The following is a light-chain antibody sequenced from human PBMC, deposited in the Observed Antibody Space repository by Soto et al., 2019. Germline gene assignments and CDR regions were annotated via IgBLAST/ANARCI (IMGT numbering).Light chain of an antibody. V-gene: IGLV1-44*01. CDR3: AAWDDSMNGYV. J-gene: IGLJ1*01. Sequence: QSVLTQPPSASGTPGQRVTISRSVSTSNIGSNTVNWYQQLPGTAPKLLIYSNNQRPSGVPDRFSGSKSGTSASLAISGLQSEDEADYYCAAWDDSMNGYVFGTGTKLTVL. CDR1: TSNIGSNT. CDR2: SNN.